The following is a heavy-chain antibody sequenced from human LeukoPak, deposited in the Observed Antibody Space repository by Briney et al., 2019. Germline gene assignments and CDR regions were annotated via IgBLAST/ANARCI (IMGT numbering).Heavy chain of an antibody. D-gene: IGHD5-12*01. CDR2: ISDSSAM. Sequence: GGSLGLSCAASGFTFSTYSMKWVRQAPGKGLEWVSYISDSSAMYYADSVRGRFTISRENDKNSLFLQMNSLRAEDTAVYYCARDGGYSGYDADCWGQGILVTVSS. V-gene: IGHV3-48*01. CDR1: GFTFSTYS. J-gene: IGHJ4*02. CDR3: ARDGGYSGYDADC.